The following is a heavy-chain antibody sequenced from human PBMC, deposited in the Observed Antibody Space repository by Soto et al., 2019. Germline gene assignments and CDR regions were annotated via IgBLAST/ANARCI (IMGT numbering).Heavy chain of an antibody. CDR3: ARLVSAGVNNRHFDI. J-gene: IGHJ5*02. V-gene: IGHV4-59*08. D-gene: IGHD1-1*01. CDR2: VSDYTSG. CDR1: GGSMSVYE. Sequence: SDTLSLTCIVSGGSMSVYEWAWIRESPARGLQYIGAVSDYTSGDSNPSFRSRVSISMDSSKRQFSLSLHSVTAADTATYYCARLVSAGVNNRHFDIWGQGALVT.